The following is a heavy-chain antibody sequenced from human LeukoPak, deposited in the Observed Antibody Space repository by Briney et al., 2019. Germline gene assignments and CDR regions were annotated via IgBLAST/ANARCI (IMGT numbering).Heavy chain of an antibody. CDR1: GFSFDDYA. J-gene: IGHJ4*02. CDR3: AKGPDYDILTPIDY. V-gene: IGHV3-9*03. CDR2: ISWNSDNI. D-gene: IGHD3-9*01. Sequence: GGSLRLSCAVSGFSFDDYAMHWIRQVPGKGLEWVSGISWNSDNIGYADSVKGRFTTSRDNAKNSLYLQMNSLRAEDMALYYCAKGPDYDILTPIDYWGQGTLVTVSS.